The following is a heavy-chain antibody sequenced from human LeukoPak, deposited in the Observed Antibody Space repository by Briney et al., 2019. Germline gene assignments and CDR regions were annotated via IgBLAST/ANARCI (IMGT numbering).Heavy chain of an antibody. CDR3: ARGSAWYFVY. V-gene: IGHV4-4*02. J-gene: IGHJ4*02. CDR2: IHHSGST. D-gene: IGHD6-19*01. Sequence: SETLSLTCAVSGDSISNRYWWNWVRQPPGKGLEWIGEIHHSGSTNYNPSLKSRVTISVDTSKNQFSLKLSSVTTADTAVYYCARGSAWYFVYWGQGTLVTVSS. CDR1: GDSISNRYW.